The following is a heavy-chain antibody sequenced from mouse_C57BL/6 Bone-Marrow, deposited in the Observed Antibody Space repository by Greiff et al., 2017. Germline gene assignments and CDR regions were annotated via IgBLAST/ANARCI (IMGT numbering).Heavy chain of an antibody. J-gene: IGHJ1*03. CDR3: ARSGIYYGNFDWYFDV. V-gene: IGHV1-55*01. CDR1: GYTFTSYW. CDR2: IYPGSGST. Sequence: VQLQQSGAELVKPGASVKMSCKASGYTFTSYWITWVKQRPGQGLEWIGDIYPGSGSTNYNEKFKSKATLTVDTSSSTAYMQLSSLTSEDSAVYYCARSGIYYGNFDWYFDVWGTGTTVTVSS. D-gene: IGHD2-1*01.